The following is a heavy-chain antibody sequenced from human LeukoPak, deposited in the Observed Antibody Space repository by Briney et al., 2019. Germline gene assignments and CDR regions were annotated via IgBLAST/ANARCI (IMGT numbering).Heavy chain of an antibody. V-gene: IGHV3-33*01. Sequence: LAGGSLRLSCAASGFSFSSYDMHWVRQAPGKGLEWVAIIWFDGSDKYYGDSVKGRFTISRDNSKNTLYLQMNSLRVEDTAVYYCARDLNREDFDYWGQGTLVAVSS. J-gene: IGHJ4*02. CDR2: IWFDGSDK. D-gene: IGHD1-14*01. CDR1: GFSFSSYD. CDR3: ARDLNREDFDY.